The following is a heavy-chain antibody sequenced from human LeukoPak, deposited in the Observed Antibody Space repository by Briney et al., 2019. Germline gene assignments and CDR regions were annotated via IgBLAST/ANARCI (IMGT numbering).Heavy chain of an antibody. CDR1: GFTFSSYG. D-gene: IGHD3-16*01. CDR2: ISYDESNK. J-gene: IGHJ4*02. V-gene: IGHV3-30*18. CDR3: AKDRQGGPNDY. Sequence: GGSLRLSCAASGFTFSSYGMHWVRQAPGKGLEWVAVISYDESNKYYADSVKGRFTISRDNSKNTLYLQMNSLRAEDTAVYYCAKDRQGGPNDYWGQGTLVTVSS.